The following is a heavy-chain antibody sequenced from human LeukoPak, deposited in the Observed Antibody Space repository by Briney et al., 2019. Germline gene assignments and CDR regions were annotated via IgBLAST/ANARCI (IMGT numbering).Heavy chain of an antibody. CDR2: ITPNSGGT. CDR1: GYTFTGYY. D-gene: IGHD3-9*01. CDR3: ARELDYDILTGPTNNWFDP. J-gene: IGHJ5*02. V-gene: IGHV1-2*02. Sequence: ASVKVSCKASGYTFTGYYMHWVRQAPGQGLEWMGWITPNSGGTNYAQKFQGRVTMTRDTSISTAYMELSRLRSDDTAVYYCARELDYDILTGPTNNWFDPWGQGTLVTVSS.